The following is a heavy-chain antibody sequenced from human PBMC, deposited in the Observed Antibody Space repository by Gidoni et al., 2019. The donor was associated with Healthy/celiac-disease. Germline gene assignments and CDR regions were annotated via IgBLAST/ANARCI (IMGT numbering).Heavy chain of an antibody. D-gene: IGHD3-10*01. V-gene: IGHV3-30*02. CDR1: GFTFSSYG. Sequence: QVQLVESGGGVVQPGGSLRLSCAASGFTFSSYGMHWVRQAPGKELEWVAFIRYDGSNKYYADSVKGRFTISRDNSKNTLYLQMNSLRAEDTAVYYCAKDMLTMVRGVIYPYYYGMDVWGQGTTVTVSS. CDR3: AKDMLTMVRGVIYPYYYGMDV. J-gene: IGHJ6*02. CDR2: IRYDGSNK.